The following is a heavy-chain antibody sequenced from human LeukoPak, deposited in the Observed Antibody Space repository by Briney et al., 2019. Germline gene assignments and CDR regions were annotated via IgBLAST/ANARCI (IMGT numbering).Heavy chain of an antibody. D-gene: IGHD2-8*01. CDR2: IQYDGSNE. Sequence: GGSLRLSCAASGFTFSSYGMHWVRQAPGKGLEGVAYIQYDGSNEQYADSVKGRFSISRDSSKNILYLQMNSLRAEDTAVYYCAKDRCSNGIGCYYYYMDVWGKGTTVTISS. J-gene: IGHJ6*03. CDR1: GFTFSSYG. CDR3: AKDRCSNGIGCYYYYMDV. V-gene: IGHV3-30*02.